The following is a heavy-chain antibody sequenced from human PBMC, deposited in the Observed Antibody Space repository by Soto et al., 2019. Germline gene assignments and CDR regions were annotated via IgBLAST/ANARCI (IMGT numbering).Heavy chain of an antibody. CDR2: FDPEDGET. CDR3: ATEHCTYGVCSLAFDY. J-gene: IGHJ4*02. D-gene: IGHD2-8*01. V-gene: IGHV1-24*01. CDR1: GYTLTELS. Sequence: QVQLVHSGAEVKKPGASVKVSCKVSGYTLTELSMHGARQAPGKGLEWMGGFDPEDGETIYAQKFQGRVTMTEDTSTSTVYVELSSLRSDDTAVYYCATEHCTYGVCSLAFDYWGQGTLVTVS.